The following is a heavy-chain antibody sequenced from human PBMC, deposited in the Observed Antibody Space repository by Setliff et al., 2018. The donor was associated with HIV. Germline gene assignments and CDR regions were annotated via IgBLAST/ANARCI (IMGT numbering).Heavy chain of an antibody. CDR2: MNPNSGNT. D-gene: IGHD1-26*01. CDR3: ARFRKFQLVGALDY. CDR1: GYTFTNYD. J-gene: IGHJ4*02. Sequence: ASVKVSCKASGYTFTNYDINWERQATGQGLEWMGWMNPNSGNTGYAQKFQGRVTMTRNTSISTAYMELSSLRSEDTAVYYCARFRKFQLVGALDYWGQGTLVTVSS. V-gene: IGHV1-8*01.